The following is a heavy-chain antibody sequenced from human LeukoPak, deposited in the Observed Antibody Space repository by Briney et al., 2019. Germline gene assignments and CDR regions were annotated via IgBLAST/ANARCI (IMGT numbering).Heavy chain of an antibody. CDR1: GGSISSYY. CDR2: IYTSGST. D-gene: IGHD3-10*01. J-gene: IGHJ4*02. V-gene: IGHV4-4*07. CDR3: ARDQVWGYYYGSGSRDPYFDY. Sequence: SETLSLTCTVSGGSISSYYWSWIRQPAGKGLEWIGRIYTSGSTNYNPSLKSRVTMSVDTSKNQFSLKLSSVTAADTAVYYCARDQVWGYYYGSGSRDPYFDYWGQGTLVTVSS.